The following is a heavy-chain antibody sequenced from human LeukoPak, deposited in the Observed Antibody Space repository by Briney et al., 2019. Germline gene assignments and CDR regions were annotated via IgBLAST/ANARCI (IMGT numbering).Heavy chain of an antibody. CDR2: IYSGGST. D-gene: IGHD4-17*01. V-gene: IGHV3-66*01. J-gene: IGHJ6*03. Sequence: GGSLRLSCAASGFTVSSNYMSWVRQAPGKGLEWVSVIYSGGSTYYADSVKGRFTTSRDNSKNTLYLQMNSLRAEDTAVYYCARDRSYGNYYMDVWGKGTTVTISS. CDR3: ARDRSYGNYYMDV. CDR1: GFTVSSNY.